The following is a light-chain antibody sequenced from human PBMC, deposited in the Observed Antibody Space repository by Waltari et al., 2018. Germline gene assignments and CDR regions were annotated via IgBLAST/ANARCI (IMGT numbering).Light chain of an antibody. J-gene: IGLJ1*01. CDR2: GVT. Sequence: HSVLTHPPAPTVSPRKSVTLSCLHTKRVLRTASFFSWYQHHPGKAPKLLIYGVTKRPSGVPDRFSGSKSGNTASLTVSGLQADDEADYYCSSYAHNNHLVFGTGTKVTVL. CDR3: SSYAHNNHLV. CDR1: KRVLRTASF. V-gene: IGLV2-8*01.